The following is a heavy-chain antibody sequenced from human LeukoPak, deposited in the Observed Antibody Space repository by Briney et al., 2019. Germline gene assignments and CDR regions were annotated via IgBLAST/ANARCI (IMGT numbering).Heavy chain of an antibody. Sequence: GGSLRLSCAASGSAVSVFWMHWVRQAPGKGLVWVSHINSDGSTTNYADSVKGRFTISRDNAKNTLYLQMNSLRADDTAVYYCARQIGYCISTSCPDAFDIWGQGTMVTVSS. V-gene: IGHV3-74*01. CDR1: GSAVSVFW. CDR3: ARQIGYCISTSCPDAFDI. J-gene: IGHJ3*02. CDR2: INSDGSTT. D-gene: IGHD2-2*01.